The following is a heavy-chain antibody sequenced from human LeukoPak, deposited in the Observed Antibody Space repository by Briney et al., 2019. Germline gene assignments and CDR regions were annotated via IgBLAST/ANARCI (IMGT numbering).Heavy chain of an antibody. V-gene: IGHV4-59*01. J-gene: IGHJ3*02. Sequence: PSETLSLTCTVSGGSFSSYYWSWIRQAPGKGLEWIGNIYDSGSTNYNPTLKSRVTISLDTSKNQFSLKLRSVTAADTAVYYCARDVSGARWGAFDIWGPGAMVTVSS. CDR2: IYDSGST. CDR3: ARDVSGARWGAFDI. CDR1: GGSFSSYY. D-gene: IGHD5-24*01.